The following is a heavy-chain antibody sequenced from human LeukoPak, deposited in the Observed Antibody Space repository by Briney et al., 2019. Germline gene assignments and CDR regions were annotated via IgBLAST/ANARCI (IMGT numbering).Heavy chain of an antibody. D-gene: IGHD6-19*01. J-gene: IGHJ5*01. CDR1: GGSFSGYS. CDR3: ARCDSGGWFFDS. Sequence: SETLSLTCAVSGGSFSGYSWNWIRQSPGKGLEWIGEINQRGSTKNNPSLKSRVTISIDTSKSQFSMRLNSVTAADTALYYCARCDSGGWFFDSWGQGALVTVSS. CDR2: INQRGST. V-gene: IGHV4-34*01.